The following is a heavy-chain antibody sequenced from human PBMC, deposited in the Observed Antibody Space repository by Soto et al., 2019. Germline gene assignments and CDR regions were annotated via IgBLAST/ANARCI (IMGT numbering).Heavy chain of an antibody. CDR1: GGSISDDTYY. V-gene: IGHV4-39*01. Sequence: SETLSLTCTVSGGSISDDTYYWGWIRQPPGKGLEWIGSMYYSGTSSYNPSLKSRVSMSVDTSKKQLSLRLTSVTAADTAVYYCARIHCHSPNCVPLDHWGQGTLVT. CDR2: MYYSGTS. J-gene: IGHJ4*02. D-gene: IGHD1-1*01. CDR3: ARIHCHSPNCVPLDH.